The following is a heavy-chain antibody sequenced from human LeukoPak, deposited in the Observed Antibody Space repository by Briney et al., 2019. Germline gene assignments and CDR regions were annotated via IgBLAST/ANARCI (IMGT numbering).Heavy chain of an antibody. D-gene: IGHD4-11*01. Sequence: GGSLRLSCAASGFTVDSNYLSWVRQAPGKGLEWVSTIYTGGNTYYAASVKGRFTISRDFSKNTVFLHMNSLRVEDTALYYCARSVPDYTRFDFWGQGALVTVSS. V-gene: IGHV3-53*01. CDR3: ARSVPDYTRFDF. J-gene: IGHJ4*02. CDR2: IYTGGNT. CDR1: GFTVDSNY.